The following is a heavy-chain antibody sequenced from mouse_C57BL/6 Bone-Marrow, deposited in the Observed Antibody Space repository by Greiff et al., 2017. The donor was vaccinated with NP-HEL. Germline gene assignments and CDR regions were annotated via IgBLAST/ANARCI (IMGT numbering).Heavy chain of an antibody. CDR1: GYAFSSSW. CDR2: MEPGDGDT. V-gene: IGHV1-82*01. D-gene: IGHD2-1*01. Sequence: VQLQQSGPELVKPGASVKISCKASGYAFSSSWMNWVKQRPGKGLEWIGRMEPGDGDTNYNGKFKGKATLTADKSSSTAYMQLSSLTSEDSAVYFCARWGWYRDYWGQGTTLTVSS. J-gene: IGHJ2*01. CDR3: ARWGWYRDY.